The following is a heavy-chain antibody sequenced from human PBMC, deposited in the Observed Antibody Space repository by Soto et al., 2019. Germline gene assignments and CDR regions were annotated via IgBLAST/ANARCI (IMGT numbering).Heavy chain of an antibody. J-gene: IGHJ4*02. D-gene: IGHD2-15*01. CDR3: ARACSGGSCWDY. Sequence: GGSLRRSWAASGFTFSSYSMNWVRQAPGKGLEWVSSISSSSSYIYYADSVKGRFTISRDNAKNSLYLQMNSLRAEDTAVYYRARACSGGSCWDYWGQGTLVTVSS. CDR1: GFTFSSYS. V-gene: IGHV3-21*01. CDR2: ISSSSSYI.